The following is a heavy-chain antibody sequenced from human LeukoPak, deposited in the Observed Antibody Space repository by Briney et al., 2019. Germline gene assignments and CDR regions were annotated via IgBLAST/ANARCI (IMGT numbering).Heavy chain of an antibody. CDR1: GFTFSSYS. CDR3: ARDSYSSGWYAR. CDR2: ISSSSSYI. V-gene: IGHV3-21*01. Sequence: GGSLRLSCAASGFTFSSYSMTWVRQAPGKGLEWVSSISSSSSYIYYADSVKGRFTISRDNAKHSLYLQMNSLRAEDTAVYYCARDSYSSGWYARWGQGTLVTVSS. D-gene: IGHD6-19*01. J-gene: IGHJ4*02.